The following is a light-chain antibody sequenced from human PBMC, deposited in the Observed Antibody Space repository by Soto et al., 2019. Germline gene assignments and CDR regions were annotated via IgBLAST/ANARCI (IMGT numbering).Light chain of an antibody. Sequence: QSALTQPASVSGSPGQSITISCTGTSSDTAGYNYVSWYQQHPGKAPKLMIYEVSNRPSGVSNRFSGSQSGNTASPTSSGLQAEDEANYYCSSYTTSNSPLYVCGTGTKLTVL. V-gene: IGLV2-14*01. CDR1: SSDTAGYNY. CDR3: SSYTTSNSPLYV. CDR2: EVS. J-gene: IGLJ1*01.